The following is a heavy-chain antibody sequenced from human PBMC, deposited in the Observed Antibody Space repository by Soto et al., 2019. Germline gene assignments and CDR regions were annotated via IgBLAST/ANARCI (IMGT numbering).Heavy chain of an antibody. Sequence: EVQLVESGGGLVQPGESLRLSCAASGFTFSSYWMTWVRQAPGKGLEWVANIKQDGSEKYYVDSVRGRFTMSRDNAKNSLYLQMNSLRAEDTAVYYCAKGRGYPGYFDYWGQGTLVTVSS. J-gene: IGHJ4*02. D-gene: IGHD5-18*01. CDR1: GFTFSSYW. V-gene: IGHV3-7*03. CDR2: IKQDGSEK. CDR3: AKGRGYPGYFDY.